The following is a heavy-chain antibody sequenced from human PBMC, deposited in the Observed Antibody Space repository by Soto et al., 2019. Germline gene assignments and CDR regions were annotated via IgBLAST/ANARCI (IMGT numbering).Heavy chain of an antibody. V-gene: IGHV3-21*01. CDR2: ITISSSYI. J-gene: IGHJ5*02. Sequence: EVQLVESGGGLVKPGGSLRLSCAASGFTFRNYAMNWVRQAPGKGLEWVSSITISSSYIHYADSVKGRFTSSRDNAKNSLYLQMNSLRVEDTAVYYCERDGAGSGWFDPWGQGTLVTVSS. CDR3: ERDGAGSGWFDP. D-gene: IGHD6-19*01. CDR1: GFTFRNYA.